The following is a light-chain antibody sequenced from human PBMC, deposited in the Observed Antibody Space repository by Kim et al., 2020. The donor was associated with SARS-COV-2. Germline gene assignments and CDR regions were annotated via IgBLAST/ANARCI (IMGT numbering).Light chain of an antibody. Sequence: QSALTQPPAVSGSTGQSVTISCTGTSSDVGYYDRVSWYQQPPGTAPKLMIYEVRNRPSGVPDRFSGFKSGNTASPTIFGLQAEDEADYYCSSYTTRKTWVFGGGTQLTVL. V-gene: IGLV2-18*02. CDR1: SSDVGYYDR. CDR3: SSYTTRKTWV. CDR2: EVR. J-gene: IGLJ3*02.